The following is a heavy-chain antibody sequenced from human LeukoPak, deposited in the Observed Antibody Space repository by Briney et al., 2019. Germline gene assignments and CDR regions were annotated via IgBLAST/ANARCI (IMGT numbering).Heavy chain of an antibody. Sequence: GGSLRLSCAASGFTFSTYEMNWVRQAPGKGLEWVSYISSNSGSTIYYADSVKGRFTISRDNAKNSLYLQMNRLRAEDTAIYYCARDGFSSKWEIPSTFDYWGQGTLVTVSS. CDR3: ARDGFSSKWEIPSTFDY. V-gene: IGHV3-48*03. CDR2: ISSNSGSTI. CDR1: GFTFSTYE. D-gene: IGHD1-26*01. J-gene: IGHJ4*02.